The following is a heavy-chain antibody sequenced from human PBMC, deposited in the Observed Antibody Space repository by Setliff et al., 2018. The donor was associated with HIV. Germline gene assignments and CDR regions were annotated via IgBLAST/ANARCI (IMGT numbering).Heavy chain of an antibody. CDR1: GVSVSSDYW. Sequence: SETLSLTCAVSGVSVSSDYWWGWVRQPPGRGLEWIGEINHSGSTNYNPSLKSRVTISVDTSKNQFSLKLSSVTAADTAVYYCARGGYSWSFDYWGQGTLVTAPQ. D-gene: IGHD5-18*01. CDR2: INHSGST. J-gene: IGHJ4*02. V-gene: IGHV4-4*02. CDR3: ARGGYSWSFDY.